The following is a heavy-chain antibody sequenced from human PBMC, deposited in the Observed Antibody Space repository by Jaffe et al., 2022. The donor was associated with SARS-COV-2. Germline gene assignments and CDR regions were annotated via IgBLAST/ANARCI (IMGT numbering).Heavy chain of an antibody. V-gene: IGHV3-74*01. CDR2: INPDGNII. J-gene: IGHJ1*01. CDR3: ARRGPGDYGGH. CDR1: GFTLRSHW. D-gene: IGHD4-17*01. Sequence: EVQLVESGGGLVQPGGSLRLSCAASGFTLRSHWMHWVRQVPGKGLVWVSRINPDGNIISYADSVKGRFTISRDSAKNTLYLQMNSLVAEDTAVYYCARRGPGDYGGHWGQGTLVTVSS.